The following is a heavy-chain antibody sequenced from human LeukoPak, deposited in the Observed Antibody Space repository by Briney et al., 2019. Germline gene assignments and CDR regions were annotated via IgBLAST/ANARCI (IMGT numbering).Heavy chain of an antibody. CDR3: ARGVVVVPAAPEGGWFDP. D-gene: IGHD2-2*01. Sequence: ASVKVSCKASGYTFTSYGISWVRQAPGQGLEWMGWISAYNGNTNYAQKLQGRVTMTTDTSTSTAYMELRSLRSDDTAVYYCARGVVVVPAAPEGGWFDPWGQGTLVTVSS. J-gene: IGHJ5*02. CDR2: ISAYNGNT. V-gene: IGHV1-18*01. CDR1: GYTFTSYG.